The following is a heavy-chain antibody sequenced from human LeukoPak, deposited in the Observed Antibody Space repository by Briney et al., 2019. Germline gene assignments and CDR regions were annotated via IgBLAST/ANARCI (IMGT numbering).Heavy chain of an antibody. CDR3: ARGRGAAAGTVPFDY. V-gene: IGHV4-39*07. Sequence: SETLSLTCTVSGGSISSSSYYWGWIRQPPGKGLEWIGSIYYSGSTYYNPSLKSRVTISVDTSKNQFSLKLSSVTAADTTVYYCARGRGAAAGTVPFDYWGQGTLVTVSS. J-gene: IGHJ4*02. CDR1: GGSISSSSYY. CDR2: IYYSGST. D-gene: IGHD6-13*01.